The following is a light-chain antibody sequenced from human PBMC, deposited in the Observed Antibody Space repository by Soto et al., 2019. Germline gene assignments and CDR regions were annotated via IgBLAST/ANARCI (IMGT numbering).Light chain of an antibody. V-gene: IGLV1-44*01. CDR2: SNN. CDR1: SSNIGSYT. J-gene: IGLJ2*01. Sequence: QSVLTQPPSASGAPGQRGTISCSGSSSNIGSYTVNWYQQFPGTAPKLVIYSNNQRPSGVPDRFSGSKSGTSASLVISGLQSEDEADYFCAAWDDSLNGHVVFGGGTQLTVL. CDR3: AAWDDSLNGHVV.